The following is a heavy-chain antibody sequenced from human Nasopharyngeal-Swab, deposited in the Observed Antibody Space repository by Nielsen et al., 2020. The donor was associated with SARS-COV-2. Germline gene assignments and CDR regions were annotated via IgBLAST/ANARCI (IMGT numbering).Heavy chain of an antibody. Sequence: GESLKISCVASGYSFRTYGMSWVRQAPGKGLEWVSSLTSSSSYIYYADSVEGRFTISRDNSKNTLSLQMNSLRADDTAVYYCAKDLRGPYFFWGQGTLVTVSS. V-gene: IGHV3-21*04. CDR2: LTSSSSYI. D-gene: IGHD2/OR15-2a*01. CDR3: AKDLRGPYFF. J-gene: IGHJ4*02. CDR1: GYSFRTYG.